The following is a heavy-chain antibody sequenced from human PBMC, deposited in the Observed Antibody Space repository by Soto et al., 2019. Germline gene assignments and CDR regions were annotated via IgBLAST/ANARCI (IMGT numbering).Heavy chain of an antibody. CDR3: ASSLTIADWNWFDP. CDR2: IIPIFGTV. V-gene: IGHV1-69*13. Sequence: GASVKVSCKASGGTFSSYAISWVRQAPGQGLEWMGGIIPIFGTVNYAQKFQGRVTITADESTSTAYMELSSLRSEDTAVYYCASSLTIADWNWFDPWGQGTLVTVSS. D-gene: IGHD3-10*01. CDR1: GGTFSSYA. J-gene: IGHJ5*02.